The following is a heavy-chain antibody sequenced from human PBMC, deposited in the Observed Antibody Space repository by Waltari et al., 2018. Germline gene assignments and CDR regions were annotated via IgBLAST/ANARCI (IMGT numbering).Heavy chain of an antibody. CDR1: GLTFSTPS. CDR3: AREGLWDLMGTLDV. J-gene: IGHJ3*01. Sequence: DVQLVESGGGLVQPGGFLRLACAASGLTFSTPSMNWVRQAPGKGLEWLAYIGGGSRTIYYAYSVKGRFTISRDNAKNSLYLQMNSLRAEDTAVYYFAREGLWDLMGTLDVLGQGTTVTVSS. CDR2: IGGGSRTI. V-gene: IGHV3-48*04. D-gene: IGHD2-8*01.